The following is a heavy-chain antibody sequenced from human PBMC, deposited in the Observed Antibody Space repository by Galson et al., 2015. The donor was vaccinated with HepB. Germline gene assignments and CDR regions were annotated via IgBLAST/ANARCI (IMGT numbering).Heavy chain of an antibody. D-gene: IGHD1-1*01. J-gene: IGHJ3*02. CDR3: ASLARYWNDVLDAFDI. CDR2: INSDGSST. V-gene: IGHV3-74*01. CDR1: GFTFSSYW. Sequence: SLRLSCAASGFTFSSYWMHWVRQAPGKGLVWVSRINSDGSSTSYADSVKGRFTISRDNAKSTLYLQMNSLRAEDTAVYYCASLARYWNDVLDAFDIWGQGTMVTVSS.